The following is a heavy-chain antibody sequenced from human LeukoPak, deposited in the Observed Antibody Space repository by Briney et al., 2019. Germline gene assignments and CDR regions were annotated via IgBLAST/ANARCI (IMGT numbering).Heavy chain of an antibody. J-gene: IGHJ6*02. CDR1: GSSISSYY. D-gene: IGHD3-22*01. CDR3: ARRPLEEYDSSGYSAPGYYGMDV. CDR2: IYYSGST. Sequence: KPSETLSLTCTVSGSSISSYYWSWIRQPPGKGLEWIGYIYYSGSTNYNPSLKSRVTISVDTSKNQFSLKLSSVTAADTAVYYCARRPLEEYDSSGYSAPGYYGMDVWGQGTTVTVSS. V-gene: IGHV4-59*01.